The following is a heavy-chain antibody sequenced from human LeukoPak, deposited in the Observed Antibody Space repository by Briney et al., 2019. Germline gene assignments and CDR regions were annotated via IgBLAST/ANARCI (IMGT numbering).Heavy chain of an antibody. CDR2: IWYDGSIK. D-gene: IGHD2-8*01. V-gene: IGHV3-30*02. CDR3: ANEGVEAFDI. Sequence: QPGGSLRLSCAESGFNVNNYILHWVRQAPDQGLEWVALIWYDGSIKYYGASVKGRFTISRDNSKNTLYLEMNSLRAEDTAVYYCANEGVEAFDIWGRGTMVTVSS. CDR1: GFNVNNYI. J-gene: IGHJ3*02.